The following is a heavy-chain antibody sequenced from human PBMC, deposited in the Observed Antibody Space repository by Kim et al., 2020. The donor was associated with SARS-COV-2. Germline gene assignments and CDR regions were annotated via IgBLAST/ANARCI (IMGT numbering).Heavy chain of an antibody. CDR3: ARGTRQWLDSNWFDP. CDR2: ISYDGTNK. J-gene: IGHJ5*02. Sequence: GGSLRLSCSASGFIFSSYGMHWVRQAPGQGLEWVAVISYDGTNKYYGDTVKGRFTISRENSKNTLFLQMNSLRAEDTAVYYCARGTRQWLDSNWFDPWGQGTLVTVSS. CDR1: GFIFSSYG. D-gene: IGHD6-19*01. V-gene: IGHV3-30*03.